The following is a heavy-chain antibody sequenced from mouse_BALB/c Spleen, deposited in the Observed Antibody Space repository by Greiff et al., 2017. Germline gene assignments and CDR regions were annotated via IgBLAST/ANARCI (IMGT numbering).Heavy chain of an antibody. CDR3: TRGIYYYGSSYAYYAMDY. J-gene: IGHJ4*01. Sequence: EVQLHQSGPELVKPGASVKIPCKASGYTFTDYNMDWVKQSHGKSLEWIGDINPNNGGTIYNQKFKGKATLTVDTSSSTAYMQLSSLTSEDSAVYYCTRGIYYYGSSYAYYAMDYWGQGTSVTVSS. CDR1: GYTFTDYN. V-gene: IGHV1-18*01. CDR2: INPNNGGT. D-gene: IGHD1-1*01.